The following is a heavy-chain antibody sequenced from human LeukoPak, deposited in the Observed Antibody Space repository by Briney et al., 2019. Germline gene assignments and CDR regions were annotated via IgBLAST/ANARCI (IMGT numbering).Heavy chain of an antibody. CDR2: TYYRSKWYN. CDR1: GDSVSSNSAA. V-gene: IGHV6-1*01. Sequence: SQTLSLTCAISGDSVSSNSAAWNWIRQSPSRGLEWLGRTYYRSKWYNDYAVSVKSRITINPDTYKNQFSLQLNSVTPEDTAVYYCARAKTPQWLNGMDVWGQGTTVTVSS. J-gene: IGHJ6*02. CDR3: ARAKTPQWLNGMDV. D-gene: IGHD5-12*01.